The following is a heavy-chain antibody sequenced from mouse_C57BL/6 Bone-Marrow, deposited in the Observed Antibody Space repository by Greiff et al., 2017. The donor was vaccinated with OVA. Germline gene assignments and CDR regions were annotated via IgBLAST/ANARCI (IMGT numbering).Heavy chain of an antibody. D-gene: IGHD3-1*01. J-gene: IGHJ2*01. CDR2: IYPGSGNT. V-gene: IGHV1-66*01. CDR3: ARGATCFDY. Sequence: VQLQESGPELVKPGASVKISCKASGYSFTSYYIHWVKQRPGQGLEWIGWIYPGSGNTKYNEKFKGKATLTADTSSSTAYMQLSSLTSEDSAVYYCARGATCFDYWGQGTTLTVSS. CDR1: GYSFTSYY.